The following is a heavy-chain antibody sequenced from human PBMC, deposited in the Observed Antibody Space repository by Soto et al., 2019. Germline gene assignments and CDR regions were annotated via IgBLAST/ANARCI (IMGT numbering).Heavy chain of an antibody. D-gene: IGHD6-19*01. CDR2: IIPILGIA. Sequence: SVKVSCKASGGTFSSYTISWVRQAPGQGLEWMGRIIPILGIANYTQKFQGRVTITADKSTSTAYMELSSLRSEDTAVYYCAREAPGIAGAVLTYDAFDVWGQGTMVSGSS. J-gene: IGHJ3*01. CDR3: AREAPGIAGAVLTYDAFDV. V-gene: IGHV1-69*04. CDR1: GGTFSSYT.